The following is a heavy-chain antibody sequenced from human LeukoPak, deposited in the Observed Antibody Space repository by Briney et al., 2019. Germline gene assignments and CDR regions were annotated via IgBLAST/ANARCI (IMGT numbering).Heavy chain of an antibody. Sequence: SETLSLTCGVSGGSISSNNWWSWVRQPPGQGLEWIGEIYHSGSANYNPSLKSRVTISVDKSKNQLSLKLISVTAADTAVYYCARDVGTALVTGDYWGQGTLVTVSS. V-gene: IGHV4-4*02. J-gene: IGHJ4*02. CDR3: ARDVGTALVTGDY. CDR2: IYHSGSA. CDR1: GGSISSNNW. D-gene: IGHD5-18*01.